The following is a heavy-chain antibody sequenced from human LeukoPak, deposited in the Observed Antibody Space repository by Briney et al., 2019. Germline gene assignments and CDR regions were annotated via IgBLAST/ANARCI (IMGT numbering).Heavy chain of an antibody. D-gene: IGHD5-18*01. Sequence: SVKVPCKASGGTFSSYAISWVRQAPGQGLEWMGGIIPIFGTANYAQKFQGRVTITADESTSTAYMELSSLRSEDTAVYYCARAEGYSYGYGDRGAFDIWGQGTMVTVSS. CDR1: GGTFSSYA. J-gene: IGHJ3*02. V-gene: IGHV1-69*01. CDR3: ARAEGYSYGYGDRGAFDI. CDR2: IIPIFGTA.